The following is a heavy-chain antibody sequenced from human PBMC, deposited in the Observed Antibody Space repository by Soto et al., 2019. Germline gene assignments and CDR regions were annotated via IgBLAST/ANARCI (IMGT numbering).Heavy chain of an antibody. CDR2: ISSSGSPI. D-gene: IGHD6-19*01. J-gene: IGHJ3*02. Sequence: GSLRLSCAASGFTFSSYEMNWVRQAPGKGLEWVSYISSSGSPIYYADSVKGRFTISRDNAKNSLYLQMNSLRAEDTAVYYCAREGNPAIAVAVFLDAFDIWGLGTRVTVSS. CDR3: AREGNPAIAVAVFLDAFDI. CDR1: GFTFSSYE. V-gene: IGHV3-48*03.